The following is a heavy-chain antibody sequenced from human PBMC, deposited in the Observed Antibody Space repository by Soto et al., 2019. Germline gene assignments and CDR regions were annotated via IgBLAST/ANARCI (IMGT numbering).Heavy chain of an antibody. D-gene: IGHD1-1*01. CDR1: GFSFSTYT. CDR2: SSSPANHL. J-gene: IGHJ4*02. Sequence: PGGSLRLGYSASGFSFSTYTMNWFRPAPGEGLDRVSSSSSPANHLSYADSLKGGFTISRENAKNSLYLQMNSLRAEAKAVYYCAREGSYWNDVGPDWVQATLVTVSS. V-gene: IGHV3-21*01. CDR3: AREGSYWNDVGPD.